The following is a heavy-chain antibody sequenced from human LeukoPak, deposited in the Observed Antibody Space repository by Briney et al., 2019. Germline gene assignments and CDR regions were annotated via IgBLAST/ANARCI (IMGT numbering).Heavy chain of an antibody. Sequence: SETLSLTCTVSGGSISTYYWSCIRQLPGKGLEWIGYIYYSGSTNYNPSLKSRVNILVDTSKNQFSLKLSSVTAADTAVYYCARPYGSGSYYNPWGQGTLVTVSS. V-gene: IGHV4-59*08. CDR2: IYYSGST. CDR3: ARPYGSGSYYNP. CDR1: GGSISTYY. J-gene: IGHJ5*02. D-gene: IGHD3-10*01.